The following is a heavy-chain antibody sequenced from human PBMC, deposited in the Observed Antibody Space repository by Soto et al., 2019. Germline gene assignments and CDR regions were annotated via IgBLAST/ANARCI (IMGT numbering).Heavy chain of an antibody. V-gene: IGHV3-21*01. CDR1: GFTFSSYS. D-gene: IGHD2-8*01. CDR3: ARAPNIVLMVYATARKNYGMDV. J-gene: IGHJ6*02. CDR2: ISSSSSYI. Sequence: SGGSLRLSCAASGFTFSSYSMNWVRQAPGKGLEWVSSISSSSSYIYYADSVKGRFTISRDNAKNSLYLQMNSLRAEDTAVYYCARAPNIVLMVYATARKNYGMDVWGQGTTVTAP.